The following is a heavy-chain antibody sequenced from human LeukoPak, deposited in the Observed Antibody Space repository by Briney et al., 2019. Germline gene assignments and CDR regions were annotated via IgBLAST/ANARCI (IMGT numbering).Heavy chain of an antibody. CDR1: GFTFTTYA. CDR2: ISGSGGST. CDR3: AKAGAAQNWFDP. Sequence: GGSLRLSCAASGFTFTTYAMSWVRQAPGKGLEWVSAISGSGGSTYYADSVKGRFTISRDNSKNTLYLQMNSLRAEDTAVYYCAKAGAAQNWFDPWGQGTLVTVSS. D-gene: IGHD7-27*01. J-gene: IGHJ5*02. V-gene: IGHV3-23*01.